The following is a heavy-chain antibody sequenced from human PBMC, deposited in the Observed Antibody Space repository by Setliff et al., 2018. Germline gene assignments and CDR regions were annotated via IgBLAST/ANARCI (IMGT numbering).Heavy chain of an antibody. CDR2: ITGSSSVI. V-gene: IGHV3-48*01. Sequence: GGSLRLSCAASGFTFSIYSMNWVRQAPGRGLEWLSYITGSSSVIHYADSVKGRFTISRDNARNSLYLQMNSLTAGDTAVYYCARSSVVGGYSTTYYFDYMDVWGKGTTVTVSS. D-gene: IGHD3-3*01. CDR1: GFTFSIYS. J-gene: IGHJ6*03. CDR3: ARSSVVGGYSTTYYFDYMDV.